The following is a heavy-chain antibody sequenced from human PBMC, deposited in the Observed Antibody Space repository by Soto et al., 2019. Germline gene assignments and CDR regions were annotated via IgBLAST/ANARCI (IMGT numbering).Heavy chain of an antibody. J-gene: IGHJ3*01. V-gene: IGHV3-74*01. CDR3: ARGDRGAFDL. CDR2: IHSDGSST. D-gene: IGHD2-21*02. Sequence: EVQLVESEGGLVQPGGALRLSCGASGFPFRYYWMHWVRQAPGQGLVWVSRIHSDGSSTTYADSVKGRFTISRDNAKNTLYLQMNSLRAEDTAVYYCARGDRGAFDLWGQGTMVTVSS. CDR1: GFPFRYYW.